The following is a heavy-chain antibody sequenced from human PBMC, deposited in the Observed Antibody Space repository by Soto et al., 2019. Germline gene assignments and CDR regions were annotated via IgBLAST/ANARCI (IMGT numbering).Heavy chain of an antibody. Sequence: PGGSLRLSCAASGFTFSGSAMHWVRQASGKGLEWVGRIRSKANSYATAYAASVKGRFTISRDDSKNTAYLQMNSLKTEDTAVYYCTRHVYRAAGSAVYYFDYWGQGTLVTVSS. CDR1: GFTFSGSA. J-gene: IGHJ4*02. V-gene: IGHV3-73*01. CDR3: TRHVYRAAGSAVYYFDY. CDR2: IRSKANSYAT. D-gene: IGHD6-13*01.